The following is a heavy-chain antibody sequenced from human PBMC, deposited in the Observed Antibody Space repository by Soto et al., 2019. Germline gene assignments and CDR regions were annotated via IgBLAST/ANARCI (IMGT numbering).Heavy chain of an antibody. CDR2: INHSGNT. CDR1: GGSIGTSAYY. CDR3: SRRAPEGFDP. V-gene: IGHV4-39*01. Sequence: SETLSLTCAVSGGSIGTSAYYWGWIRQAPGKGLEWIGSINHSGNTYLSPSLKDRVTMSVDTSKNSFSLKLRSATAADTGLYYCSRRAPEGFDPWGQGTMVTVCS. J-gene: IGHJ5*02.